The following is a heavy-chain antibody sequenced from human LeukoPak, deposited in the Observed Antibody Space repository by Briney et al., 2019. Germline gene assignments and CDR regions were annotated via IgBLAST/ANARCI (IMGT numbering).Heavy chain of an antibody. CDR1: GFTFSSYS. V-gene: IGHV3-21*01. D-gene: IGHD2-2*01. Sequence: GGSLRLSCAASGFTFSSYSMNWVRQAPGKGLEWVSSISSSSSYIYYADSVKGRFTISRDNSKNTLYLQMNSLRAEDTAVYYCARASYIVVVPAAIDYWGQGTLVTVSS. CDR2: ISSSSSYI. J-gene: IGHJ4*02. CDR3: ARASYIVVVPAAIDY.